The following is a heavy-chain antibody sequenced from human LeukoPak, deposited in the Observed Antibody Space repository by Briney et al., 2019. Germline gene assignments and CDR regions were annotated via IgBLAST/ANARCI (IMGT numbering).Heavy chain of an antibody. CDR3: ARHLHYHDSSGYAFDY. Sequence: SETLSLTCTVSGGAVSSGGYYWSWIRQPPGKGLEWIGCIYHSGSTYNNPSLKSRVTMSVDTSKNQFSLKLSSVTAADTAVYYCARHLHYHDSSGYAFDYWGQGTLVTVSS. CDR2: IYHSGST. D-gene: IGHD3-22*01. V-gene: IGHV4-30-2*01. J-gene: IGHJ4*02. CDR1: GGAVSSGGYY.